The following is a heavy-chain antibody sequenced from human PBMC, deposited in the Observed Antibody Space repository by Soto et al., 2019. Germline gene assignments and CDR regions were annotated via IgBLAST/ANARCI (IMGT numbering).Heavy chain of an antibody. CDR3: AGGMLYSSRWYIRPYYGMDV. D-gene: IGHD6-13*01. V-gene: IGHV4-59*01. CDR1: GGSISSYY. CDR2: IYYSGST. Sequence: PSETLYLTCTVSGGSISSYYWTWIRQPPGKGLEWIEYIYYSGSTNYNPSLKSRVTISVDTSKNQFSLKLSSVTAADTAVYYCAGGMLYSSRWYIRPYYGMDVWGQGTTVTVPS. J-gene: IGHJ6*02.